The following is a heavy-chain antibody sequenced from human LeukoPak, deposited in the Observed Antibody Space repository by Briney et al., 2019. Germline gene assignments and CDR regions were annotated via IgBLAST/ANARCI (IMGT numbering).Heavy chain of an antibody. Sequence: PSETLSLTCTVSGGSISSYYWSWIRQPAGKGLEWIGRIYTSGSTNYNPSLKSRVTMSVDTSKNQFSLKLSPVTAADTAVYYCARQLAAAGTAGLDYWGQGTLVTVSS. V-gene: IGHV4-4*07. CDR3: ARQLAAAGTAGLDY. D-gene: IGHD6-13*01. CDR2: IYTSGST. J-gene: IGHJ4*02. CDR1: GGSISSYY.